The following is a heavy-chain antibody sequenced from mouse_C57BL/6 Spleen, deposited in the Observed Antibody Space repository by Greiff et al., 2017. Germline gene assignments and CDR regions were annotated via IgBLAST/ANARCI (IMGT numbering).Heavy chain of an antibody. V-gene: IGHV1-82*01. CDR2: IYPGDGDT. Sequence: VQLVESGPELVKPGASVKISCKASGYAFSSSWMNWVKQRPGKGLEWIGRIYPGDGDTNYNGKFKGKATLTADKSSSTAYMQLSSLTSEDSAVYFCARVDSSGYVFAYWGQGTLVTVSA. J-gene: IGHJ3*01. D-gene: IGHD3-2*02. CDR3: ARVDSSGYVFAY. CDR1: GYAFSSSW.